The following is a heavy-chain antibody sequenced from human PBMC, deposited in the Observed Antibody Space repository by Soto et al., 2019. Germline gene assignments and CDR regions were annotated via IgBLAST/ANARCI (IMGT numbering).Heavy chain of an antibody. CDR3: AKDGGISEGLDY. Sequence: EVQLLESGGGLVQPGGSLRLSCAASGFTFSTYAMSWVRQAPGKGLEWVSGISGSGGRTYYADSVKGRFTISSDNSKNTLFLQVNSLRVEDTAVYYCAKDGGISEGLDYWGQGTLVTVSS. D-gene: IGHD2-21*01. J-gene: IGHJ4*02. V-gene: IGHV3-23*01. CDR2: ISGSGGRT. CDR1: GFTFSTYA.